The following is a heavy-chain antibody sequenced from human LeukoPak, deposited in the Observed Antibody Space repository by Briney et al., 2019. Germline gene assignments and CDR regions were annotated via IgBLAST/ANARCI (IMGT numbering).Heavy chain of an antibody. D-gene: IGHD1-26*01. Sequence: GGSLRLSCAASGFTVSSNYMSWVRQAPGKGLEWVSVIYSGGGTYYADSVKGRFTISRDNSKNTLYLQMNSLRAEDTAVYYCARARVVGATSPFDYWGQGTLVTVSS. J-gene: IGHJ4*02. CDR1: GFTVSSNY. V-gene: IGHV3-53*01. CDR3: ARARVVGATSPFDY. CDR2: IYSGGGT.